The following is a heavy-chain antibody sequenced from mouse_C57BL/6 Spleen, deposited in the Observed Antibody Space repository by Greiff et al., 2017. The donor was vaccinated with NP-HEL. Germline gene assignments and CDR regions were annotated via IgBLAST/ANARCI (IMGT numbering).Heavy chain of an antibody. J-gene: IGHJ4*01. V-gene: IGHV1-80*01. D-gene: IGHD1-2*01. CDR2: IYPGDGDT. CDR1: GYAFSSYW. CDR3: ARDYYGPDYYAMDY. Sequence: LQQSGASVKISCKASGYAFSSYWMNWVKQRPGKGLEWIGQIYPGDGDTNYNGKFKGKATLTADKSSSTAYMQLSSLTSEDSAVYFCARDYYGPDYYAMDYWGQGTSVTVSS.